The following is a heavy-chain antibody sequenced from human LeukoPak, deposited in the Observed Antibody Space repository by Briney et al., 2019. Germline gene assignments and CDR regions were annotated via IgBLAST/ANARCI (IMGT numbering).Heavy chain of an antibody. D-gene: IGHD5-24*01. CDR3: ARGTWLQSQAFDI. CDR2: IIPIFGST. V-gene: IGHV1-69*13. Sequence: ASVKVSCKASGDTFSSYAISWVRQAPGQGLEWMGVIIPIFGSTNDAQKFQGRVTITADESTSTAYMEVSSLRSEDTAMYYCARGTWLQSQAFDIWGQGTMVTVSS. CDR1: GDTFSSYA. J-gene: IGHJ3*02.